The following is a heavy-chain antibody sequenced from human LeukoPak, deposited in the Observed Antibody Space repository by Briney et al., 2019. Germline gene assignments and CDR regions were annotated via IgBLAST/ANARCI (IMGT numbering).Heavy chain of an antibody. CDR2: ISSSSSTI. J-gene: IGHJ4*02. D-gene: IGHD6-19*01. V-gene: IGHV3-48*01. CDR3: ARGMQWLKS. Sequence: GGSLRLSCAASGFTFSSYAMSWVRQAPGKGLEWVSYISSSSSTIYYADSVKGRFTISRDNAKNSLYLQTNSLRAEDTAVYYCARGMQWLKSWGQGTLVTVSS. CDR1: GFTFSSYA.